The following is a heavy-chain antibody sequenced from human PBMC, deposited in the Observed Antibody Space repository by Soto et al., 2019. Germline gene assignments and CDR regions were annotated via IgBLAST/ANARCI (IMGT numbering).Heavy chain of an antibody. CDR2: ISSSSSSTI. CDR3: ARDPYYYDSSKGDV. D-gene: IGHD3-22*01. V-gene: IGHV3-48*02. Sequence: EVQLVESGGGLVQPGGSLRLSCAASGFTFSSYSMNWVRQAPGKGLDWVSYISSSSSSTIYYADSVKGRFTISRDNAKNSLYLEMNSLRDEDTAVYYCARDPYYYDSSKGDVWGQGTMVTVSS. CDR1: GFTFSSYS. J-gene: IGHJ3*01.